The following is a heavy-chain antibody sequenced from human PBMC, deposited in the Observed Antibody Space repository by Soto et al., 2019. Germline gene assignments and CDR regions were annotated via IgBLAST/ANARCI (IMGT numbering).Heavy chain of an antibody. CDR3: ARVGAVGATTRGYFDYYGMDV. CDR1: GFTFSSYA. V-gene: IGHV3-30-3*01. J-gene: IGHJ6*02. Sequence: GGSLRLSCAASGFTFSSYAMHWVRQAPGKGLEWVAVISYDGSNKYYADSVKGRFTISRDNSKNTLYLQMNSLRAEDTAVYYCARVGAVGATTRGYFDYYGMDVWGQGTTGTVSS. CDR2: ISYDGSNK. D-gene: IGHD1-26*01.